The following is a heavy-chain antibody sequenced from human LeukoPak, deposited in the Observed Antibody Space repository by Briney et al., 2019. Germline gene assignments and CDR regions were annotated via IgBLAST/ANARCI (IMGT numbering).Heavy chain of an antibody. J-gene: IGHJ4*02. V-gene: IGHV4-4*07. D-gene: IGHD5-18*01. Sequence: PSETLSLTCTVSGGSISSYYWSWIRQPAGKGLEWIGRIYTSGSTNYNPPLKSRVTMSVDTSKNQFSLKLSSVTAADTAVYYCAASQVGGYSYGSYFDYWGQGTLVTVSS. CDR3: AASQVGGYSYGSYFDY. CDR2: IYTSGST. CDR1: GGSISSYY.